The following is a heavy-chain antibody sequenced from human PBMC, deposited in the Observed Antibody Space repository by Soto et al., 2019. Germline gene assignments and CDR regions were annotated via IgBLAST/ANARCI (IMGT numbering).Heavy chain of an antibody. J-gene: IGHJ6*02. CDR1: GYTFTSYC. CDR2: ISAYNGNT. Sequence: ASVKVFCKASGYTFTSYCISWVRQAPGQGLEWMGWISAYNGNTNYAQKLQGRVTMTTDTSTSTAYMELRSLRSDDTAVYYCARDQGYSGLGDYYYGMDVWGQGTTVTAP. V-gene: IGHV1-18*01. CDR3: ARDQGYSGLGDYYYGMDV. D-gene: IGHD1-1*01.